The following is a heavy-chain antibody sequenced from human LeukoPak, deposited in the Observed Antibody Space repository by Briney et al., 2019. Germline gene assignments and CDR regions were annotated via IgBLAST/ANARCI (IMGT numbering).Heavy chain of an antibody. V-gene: IGHV1-2*02. J-gene: IGHJ2*01. Sequence: ASVKVSCKASGYTFTGHYMHWVRQAPGQGLEWMGWINPKNAGTNYAQKFQGRVTMTRDTSKNKFSLKLSAVTAADTAVYYCARGVHGDYRWYFDLWGRGTLVTVSS. CDR2: INPKNAGT. CDR1: GYTFTGHY. D-gene: IGHD4-17*01. CDR3: ARGVHGDYRWYFDL.